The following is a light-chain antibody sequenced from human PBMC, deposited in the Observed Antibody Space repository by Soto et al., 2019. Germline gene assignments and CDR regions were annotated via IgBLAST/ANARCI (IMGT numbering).Light chain of an antibody. V-gene: IGLV3-21*02. CDR1: IIGSKS. CDR3: QVWHSSSDHYV. Sequence: SYELAQPPSVSVAPGRTAKITCGGNIIGSKSVHWYQQKPGQAPVLVVYDDSDRPSGIPERFSGSNSGITATLTISRVEAGDEADYYCQVWHSSSDHYVFGTGTKVTVL. J-gene: IGLJ1*01. CDR2: DDS.